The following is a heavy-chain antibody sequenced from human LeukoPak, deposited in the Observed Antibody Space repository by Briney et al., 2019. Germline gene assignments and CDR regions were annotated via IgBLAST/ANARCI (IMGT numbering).Heavy chain of an antibody. J-gene: IGHJ6*03. CDR3: ARTTMVRGTYYMDV. Sequence: SETLSLTCTVSGGSISSYYWSWIRQPAGKGLEWIGRINTSGSTNNNLSLKSRVTMSVDTSKNQFSLKLSSVTAADTAVYCARTTMVRGTYYMDVWGKGTTVTISS. D-gene: IGHD3-10*01. CDR2: INTSGST. CDR1: GGSISSYY. V-gene: IGHV4-4*07.